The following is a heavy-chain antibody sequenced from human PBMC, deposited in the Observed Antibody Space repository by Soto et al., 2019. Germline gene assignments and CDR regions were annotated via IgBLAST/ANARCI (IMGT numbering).Heavy chain of an antibody. D-gene: IGHD2-15*01. CDR3: AGRGYCSGGTGYSVVRAFYYYYMDV. CDR1: GFSFSSYA. CDR2: ISDSVGNT. V-gene: IGHV3-23*01. J-gene: IGHJ6*03. Sequence: GGSLRLSCEASGFSFSSYAMSWVRQAPGEGLEWVSVISDSVGNTYYADSVKGRFTISRDKSKNTLYLQMNSLRAEDTAVYYCAGRGYCSGGTGYSVVRAFYYYYMDVWGKGTTVTVSS.